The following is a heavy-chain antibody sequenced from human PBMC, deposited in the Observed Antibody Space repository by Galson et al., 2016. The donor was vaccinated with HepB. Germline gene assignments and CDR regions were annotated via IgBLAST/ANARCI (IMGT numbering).Heavy chain of an antibody. CDR2: IYHTGIT. J-gene: IGHJ4*02. V-gene: IGHV4-4*02. Sequence: SETLSLTCAVSGGSISTNNWWSWVRQPPGKGLEWIGQIYHTGITNFNPSLKSRVTMSVDKSSNQFSLKLSSVTASDTAMYYCARRREYSSGWRKQYYFDSWGQGTLVTVSS. CDR1: GGSISTNNW. CDR3: ARRREYSSGWRKQYYFDS. D-gene: IGHD6-19*01.